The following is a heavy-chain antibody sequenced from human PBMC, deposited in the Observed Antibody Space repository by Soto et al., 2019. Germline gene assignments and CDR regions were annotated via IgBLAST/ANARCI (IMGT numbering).Heavy chain of an antibody. CDR2: IYSGGST. D-gene: IGHD6-13*01. V-gene: IGHV3-53*04. CDR3: ARVAAAGINWFDP. J-gene: IGHJ5*02. CDR1: GFTVSSNY. Sequence: PGGSLRLSCAASGFTVSSNYMSWVRQAPGKGLEWVSVIYSGGSTYYADSVKGRFTISRHNSKNTLYLQMNSLRAEDTAVYYCARVAAAGINWFDPWGQGTLVTVSS.